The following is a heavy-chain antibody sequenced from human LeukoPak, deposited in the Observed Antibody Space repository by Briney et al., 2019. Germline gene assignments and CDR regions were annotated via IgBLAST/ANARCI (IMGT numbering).Heavy chain of an antibody. J-gene: IGHJ4*02. Sequence: SETLSLTCTVSGYSISSGYYWGWIRQPAGKGLEWIGRIYTSGSTNYNPSLKSRVTISVDTSKNQFSLKLSSVTAADTAVYYCARDQEYSYGHFDYWGQGTLVTVSS. V-gene: IGHV4-61*02. CDR1: GYSISSGYY. CDR2: IYTSGST. CDR3: ARDQEYSYGHFDY. D-gene: IGHD5-18*01.